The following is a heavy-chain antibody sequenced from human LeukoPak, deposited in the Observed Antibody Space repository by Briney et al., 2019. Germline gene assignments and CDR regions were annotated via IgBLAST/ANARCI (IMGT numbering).Heavy chain of an antibody. D-gene: IGHD3-3*02. CDR3: VRDHPKYIF. Sequence: KPSQTLSLTCTVSGGSISSGSYYWSWIRQPAGKGLEWIGRIYTSGSTNYNPSLKSRVTISVDTSKNQLSLQLSSVTAADTAIYYCVRDHPKYIFWGQGTMVTVSS. J-gene: IGHJ3*01. CDR2: IYTSGST. V-gene: IGHV4-61*02. CDR1: GGSISSGSYY.